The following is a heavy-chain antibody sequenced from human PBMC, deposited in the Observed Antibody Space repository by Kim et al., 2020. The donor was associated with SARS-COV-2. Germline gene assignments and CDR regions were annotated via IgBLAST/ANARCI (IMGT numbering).Heavy chain of an antibody. D-gene: IGHD3-3*01. CDR2: INHSGST. J-gene: IGHJ6*02. V-gene: IGHV4-34*01. CDR3: ARGQIEPRPITIFGVVTNRPGVDYYYYGMDV. Sequence: SETLSLTCAVYGGSFSGYYWSWIRQPPGKGLEWIGEINHSGSTNYNPSLKSRVTISVDTSKNQFSLKLSSVTAADTAVYYCARGQIEPRPITIFGVVTNRPGVDYYYYGMDVWGQGTTVTVSS. CDR1: GGSFSGYY.